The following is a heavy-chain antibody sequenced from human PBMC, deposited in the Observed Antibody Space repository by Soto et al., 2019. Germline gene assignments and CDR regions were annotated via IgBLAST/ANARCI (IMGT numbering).Heavy chain of an antibody. J-gene: IGHJ4*02. CDR2: VYPNDSDV. D-gene: IGHD6-25*01. CDR1: GDKWFEYL. Sequence: SPMIYLKSSGDKWFEYLVGWVRQMPGKGLEWMWSVYPNDSDVKDSPSFQGQVTVSADKSINTAYLHWSSLKPSDSAKYYCGAGSFDYRGQGTPVTVSS. CDR3: GAGSFDY. V-gene: IGHV5-51*01.